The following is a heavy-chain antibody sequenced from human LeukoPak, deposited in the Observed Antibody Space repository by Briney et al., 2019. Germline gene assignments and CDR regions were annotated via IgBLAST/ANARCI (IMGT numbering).Heavy chain of an antibody. D-gene: IGHD1-20*01. CDR1: GYTFTGYY. Sequence: ASVKVSCKASGYTFTGYYMHWVRQAPGQGLEWMGWINPNSGGTNYAQKFQGRVTMTRDTSISTAYMELSRLRSDDTAVYYCAREAGNWNYFDYWGQGTLVTVSS. CDR2: INPNSGGT. V-gene: IGHV1-2*02. J-gene: IGHJ4*02. CDR3: AREAGNWNYFDY.